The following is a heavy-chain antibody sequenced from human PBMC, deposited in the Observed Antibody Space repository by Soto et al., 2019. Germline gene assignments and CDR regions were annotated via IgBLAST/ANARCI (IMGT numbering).Heavy chain of an antibody. CDR2: IYYSGNT. D-gene: IGHD5-18*01. J-gene: IGHJ6*02. CDR3: ARDPLMATAGTACHYIGWDV. Sequence: SETLSLTCTVSGGSIRSGGYYWSWVRQNPRRGLEWIGNIYYSGNTYYNPSLKSRLTISVDTSKNQFSLKLSSVTAADTAVYYCARDPLMATAGTACHYIGWDVWGQGNTVAVCS. CDR1: GGSIRSGGYY. V-gene: IGHV4-31*02.